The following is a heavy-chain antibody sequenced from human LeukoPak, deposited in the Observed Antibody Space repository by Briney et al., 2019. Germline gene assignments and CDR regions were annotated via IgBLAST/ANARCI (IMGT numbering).Heavy chain of an antibody. CDR2: IDKSSNPI. J-gene: IGHJ4*02. V-gene: IGHV3-48*04. D-gene: IGHD1-1*01. Sequence: SGGSLRLSCAASGFTLSTSSMNWVRQAPGKGLEWISYIDKSSNPIYYADSVKGRFTISRDSAKNSLYLQMNSLRAEDTAVYYCADNLSRWGQGTLVTVSS. CDR1: GFTLSTSS. CDR3: ADNLSR.